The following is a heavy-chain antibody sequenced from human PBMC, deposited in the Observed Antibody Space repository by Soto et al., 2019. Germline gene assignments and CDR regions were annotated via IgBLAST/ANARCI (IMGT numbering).Heavy chain of an antibody. CDR3: ASPYYDILADPDAFDI. CDR2: IIPIFGTA. D-gene: IGHD3-9*01. Sequence: ASVKVSCKASGGTFSSYAISWVRQAPGQGLEWMGGIIPIFGTADYAQKFQGRVTITADESTSTAYMELSSLRSEDTAVYYCASPYYDILADPDAFDIWGQGTMVTVSS. J-gene: IGHJ3*02. V-gene: IGHV1-69*13. CDR1: GGTFSSYA.